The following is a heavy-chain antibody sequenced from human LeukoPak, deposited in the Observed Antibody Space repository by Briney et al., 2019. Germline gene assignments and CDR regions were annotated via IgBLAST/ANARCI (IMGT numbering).Heavy chain of an antibody. D-gene: IGHD4-17*01. Sequence: GGSLRLSCAASGFTFSSYSMNWVRQAPGKGLEWVSYISSSSSTIYYADSVKARFTISRDNAKNSLYLQMNSLRAEDTAVYYCARGTASITVTTLVWYFDLWGRGTLVTVSS. CDR3: ARGTASITVTTLVWYFDL. J-gene: IGHJ2*01. CDR1: GFTFSSYS. CDR2: ISSSSSTI. V-gene: IGHV3-48*01.